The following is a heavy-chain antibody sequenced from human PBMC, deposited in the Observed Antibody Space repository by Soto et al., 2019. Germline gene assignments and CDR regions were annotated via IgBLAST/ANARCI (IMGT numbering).Heavy chain of an antibody. CDR3: ARDSVSGTALLIDY. Sequence: QVQLVESGGGVVQPGRSLRLSCAASGFTFSSYGMHWVRQAPGKGLEWVAVIWYDGSNKYYADSVKGRFTISRDNSKNTLYLQMNSLRAEETAVYYCARDSVSGTALLIDYWGQGTLVTVSS. J-gene: IGHJ4*02. V-gene: IGHV3-33*01. CDR2: IWYDGSNK. D-gene: IGHD1-1*01. CDR1: GFTFSSYG.